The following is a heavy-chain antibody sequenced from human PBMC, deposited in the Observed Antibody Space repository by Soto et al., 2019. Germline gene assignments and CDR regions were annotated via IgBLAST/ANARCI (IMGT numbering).Heavy chain of an antibody. CDR2: INSDGCST. V-gene: IGHV3-74*01. D-gene: IGHD3-10*01. CDR1: GFTFSSYW. J-gene: IGHJ4*02. Sequence: EVQLVESGGGLVQPGGSLRLSCAASGFTFSSYWMHWVRQAPGKGLVWVSRINSDGCSTNYADSVKGQFTISRDNAKNTLYLQMNSLRAEDTAVYYCGRGASGSYRLDYWGQGTLVTVSS. CDR3: GRGASGSYRLDY.